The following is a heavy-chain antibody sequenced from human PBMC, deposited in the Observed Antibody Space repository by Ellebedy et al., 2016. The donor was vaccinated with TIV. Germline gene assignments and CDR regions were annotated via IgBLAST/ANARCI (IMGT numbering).Heavy chain of an antibody. V-gene: IGHV3-23*01. D-gene: IGHD5-18*01. CDR1: GFTFSSYW. CDR2: ISGSGGST. Sequence: GESLKISXAASGFTFSSYWMSWVRQAPGKGLEWVSAISGSGGSTYYADSVKGRFTISRDNSKNTLYLQMNSLRAEDTAVYYCAKDLLYSPLHYFDYWGQGTLVTVSS. J-gene: IGHJ4*02. CDR3: AKDLLYSPLHYFDY.